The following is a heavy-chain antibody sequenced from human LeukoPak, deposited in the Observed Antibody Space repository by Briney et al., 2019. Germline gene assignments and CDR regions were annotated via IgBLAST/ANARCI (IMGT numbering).Heavy chain of an antibody. CDR3: AREHGYSYGLIDY. CDR2: ISYDGSNK. Sequence: GGSLRLSCAASGFTFSSYAMHWVRQAPGKGLEWVAVISYDGSNKYYADSVKGRFTISRDNSKNTLYLQMNGLRAEDTAVYYCAREHGYSYGLIDYWGQGTLVTVSS. D-gene: IGHD5-18*01. J-gene: IGHJ4*02. CDR1: GFTFSSYA. V-gene: IGHV3-30*04.